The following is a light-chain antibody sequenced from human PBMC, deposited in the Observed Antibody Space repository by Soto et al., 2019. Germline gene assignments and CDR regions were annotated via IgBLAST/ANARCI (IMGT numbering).Light chain of an antibody. J-gene: IGKJ5*01. CDR1: QSLLHSNGYNY. CDR2: LGS. Sequence: DIVMTQSPLSLPVTPGEPASISCRSSQSLLHSNGYNYLDWYLQKPGQSPQLLIYLGSNRASGVPYRFGGSGSGTDFTLKISRVEAEDVGVHYCMQAPQTPSITFGQGTRLEIK. V-gene: IGKV2-28*01. CDR3: MQAPQTPSIT.